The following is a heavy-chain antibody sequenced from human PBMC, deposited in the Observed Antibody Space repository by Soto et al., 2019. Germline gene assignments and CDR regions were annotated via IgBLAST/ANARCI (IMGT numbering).Heavy chain of an antibody. CDR3: ARGGDIVVVPAAPAYACDI. CDR2: IKQDGSEK. Sequence: EVQLVESGGGLVQPGGSLRLSCAASGSTFSSYWMSWVRQAPGKELEWVANIKQDGSEKYYVDSVKGRFAISRDNAKNPLYLQMNSLRAEDTAVYYCARGGDIVVVPAAPAYACDIWGQGSMVTVSS. V-gene: IGHV3-7*04. D-gene: IGHD2-2*01. J-gene: IGHJ3*02. CDR1: GSTFSSYW.